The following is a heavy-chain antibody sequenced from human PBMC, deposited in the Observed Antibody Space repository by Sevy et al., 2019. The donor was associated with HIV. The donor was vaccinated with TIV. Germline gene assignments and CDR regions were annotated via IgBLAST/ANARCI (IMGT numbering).Heavy chain of an antibody. Sequence: GASLRLSCAASGFTFINYAMYWVRQTPGKGLEWVSVISDSGGNTYYADSVKGRFTISRDNSENTLYLQMNSLRAGDTAVYYCAKAGGSTGGSFDYWGQGTLVTVSS. V-gene: IGHV3-23*01. CDR1: GFTFINYA. D-gene: IGHD7-27*01. CDR2: ISDSGGNT. J-gene: IGHJ4*02. CDR3: AKAGGSTGGSFDY.